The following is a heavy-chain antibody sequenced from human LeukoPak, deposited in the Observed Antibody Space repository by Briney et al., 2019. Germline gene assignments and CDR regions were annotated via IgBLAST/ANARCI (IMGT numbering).Heavy chain of an antibody. CDR2: IYYSGST. CDR1: GGSISSSSYY. CDR3: ARIYLQLVDY. Sequence: SETLSLTCTVSGGSISSSSYYWGWIRQPLGKGLEWIGSIYYSGSTYYNPSLKSRVTISVDTSKNQFSLKLSSVTAADTAVYYCARIYLQLVDYWGQGTLVTVSS. D-gene: IGHD6-13*01. J-gene: IGHJ4*02. V-gene: IGHV4-39*01.